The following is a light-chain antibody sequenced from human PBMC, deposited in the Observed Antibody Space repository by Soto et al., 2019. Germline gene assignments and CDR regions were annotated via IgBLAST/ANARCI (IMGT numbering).Light chain of an antibody. CDR2: DVS. J-gene: IGLJ1*01. V-gene: IGLV2-14*01. Sequence: QPVLTQPASVSGSPGQSITISCTGTSSDVGGYNYVSWHQQHPGKAPKLMIYDVSNRPSGVSNRFSGSKSGNTASLTISGLQAEDEADYYCSSYTSSSFYVFGTGTKLTVL. CDR3: SSYTSSSFYV. CDR1: SSDVGGYNY.